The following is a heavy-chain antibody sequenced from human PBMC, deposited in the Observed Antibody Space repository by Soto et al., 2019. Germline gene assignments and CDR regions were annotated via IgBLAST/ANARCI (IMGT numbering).Heavy chain of an antibody. J-gene: IGHJ6*02. V-gene: IGHV1-2*04. Sequence: ASVKVSCKASGYTFTGYYMHWVRQAPGQGLEWMGWINPNSGGTHYAQKFQGWVTMTRDTSISTAYMELSRLRSDDTAVYYCAREAYDILTGYYYYYGMDVWGQGTTVTVSS. CDR1: GYTFTGYY. CDR2: INPNSGGT. D-gene: IGHD3-9*01. CDR3: AREAYDILTGYYYYYGMDV.